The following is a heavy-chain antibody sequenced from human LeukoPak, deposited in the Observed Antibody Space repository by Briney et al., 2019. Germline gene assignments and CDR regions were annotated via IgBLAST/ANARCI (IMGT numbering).Heavy chain of an antibody. Sequence: PGRSLRLSCAASGFTFSSYGMHWVRQAPGKELEWVAVISYDGSNKYYADSVKGRFTIPRDNSKNTLYLQMNSLRAEDTAVYYCAKDRGMVRGVIIIGGVTDYWGQGTLVTVSS. J-gene: IGHJ4*02. CDR1: GFTFSSYG. CDR3: AKDRGMVRGVIIIGGVTDY. CDR2: ISYDGSNK. D-gene: IGHD3-10*01. V-gene: IGHV3-30*18.